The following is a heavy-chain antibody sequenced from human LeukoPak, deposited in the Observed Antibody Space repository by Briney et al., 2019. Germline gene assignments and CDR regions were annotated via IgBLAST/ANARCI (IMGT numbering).Heavy chain of an antibody. J-gene: IGHJ4*02. CDR1: GFTVSSNY. CDR2: IYSGGST. CDR3: ARGGAYGSGSYFVFDY. Sequence: PGGSLRLSCAASGFTVSSNYMSWVRQAPGKGLEWVSVIYSGGSTYHADSVKGRFTISRDNSKNTLYLQMNSLRAEDTAVYYCARGGAYGSGSYFVFDYWGQGTLVTVSS. D-gene: IGHD3-10*01. V-gene: IGHV3-66*01.